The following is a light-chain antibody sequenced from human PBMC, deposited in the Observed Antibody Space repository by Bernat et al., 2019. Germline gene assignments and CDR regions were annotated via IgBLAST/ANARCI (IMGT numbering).Light chain of an antibody. Sequence: QSALTQPRSVSGSPGQSVTISCTGTSSDVGGYNYVSWYQQHPVKAPKFMIYDVNKRPSGVPDRFSGSKSGNTASLTISGLQAEDEGDYYCCSYAGNSAWVFGGGTKVTVL. V-gene: IGLV2-11*01. CDR2: DVN. CDR3: CSYAGNSAWV. J-gene: IGLJ3*02. CDR1: SSDVGGYNY.